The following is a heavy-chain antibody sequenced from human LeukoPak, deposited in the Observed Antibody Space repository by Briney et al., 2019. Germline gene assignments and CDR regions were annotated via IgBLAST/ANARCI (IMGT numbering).Heavy chain of an antibody. V-gene: IGHV3-15*01. D-gene: IGHD2-2*01. CDR1: GFTFSNAW. J-gene: IGHJ4*02. CDR2: IKSKTDGGTT. CDR3: TTAYCSSTSCSH. Sequence: GGSLRLSCAASGFTFSNAWMSWVRQAPGKGLEWVGRIKSKTDGGTTGYAAPVKGRFTISRDDSKNTLYLQMNSLKTEDTAVYYCTTAYCSSTSCSHWGQGTLVTVSS.